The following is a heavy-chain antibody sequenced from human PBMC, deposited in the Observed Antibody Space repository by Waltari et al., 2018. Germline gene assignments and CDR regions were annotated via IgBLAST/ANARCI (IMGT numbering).Heavy chain of an antibody. J-gene: IGHJ5*01. V-gene: IGHV3-23*01. CDR3: AKAIKGYNSAWFDY. D-gene: IGHD3-3*01. CDR2: ISGSGSTP. Sequence: EVQLLESGGGLVQPGGSLRLSCAASGFSCSGCAMNWVRQAPGKGLGWVSAISGSGSTPFYADSVKGRFTISRDNSKNTVFLQMNSLRAEETAVYYCAKAIKGYNSAWFDYWGQGTLVTVSS. CDR1: GFSCSGCA.